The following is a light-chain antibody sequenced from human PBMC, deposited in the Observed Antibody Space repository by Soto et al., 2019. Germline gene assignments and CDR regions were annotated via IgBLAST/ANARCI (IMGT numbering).Light chain of an antibody. CDR3: GSYAGNNRGV. CDR2: EVN. V-gene: IGLV2-8*01. J-gene: IGLJ1*01. Sequence: QSVLTQPPSASGSPGQSVTISCTGTGSDVGRYKYVSWFQQHPGKAPKLIIYEVNERPSGVPDRFSGSKSGNTASLTVSGLQAEDEADYYCGSYAGNNRGVFGTGTNSPS. CDR1: GSDVGRYKY.